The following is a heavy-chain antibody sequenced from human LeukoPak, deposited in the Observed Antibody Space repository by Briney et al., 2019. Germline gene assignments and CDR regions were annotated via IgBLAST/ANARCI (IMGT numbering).Heavy chain of an antibody. Sequence: GGSLRLSCAASGFTVSSNYMSWVRQAPGKGLEWVSLLYSGGSTYYADSVKGRFTISRDNSKNTLYLQMNSLRAEDTAVYYCASRDKGYYYGMDVWGQGTTATVSS. CDR1: GFTVSSNY. D-gene: IGHD5-24*01. J-gene: IGHJ6*02. CDR2: LYSGGST. CDR3: ASRDKGYYYGMDV. V-gene: IGHV3-66*01.